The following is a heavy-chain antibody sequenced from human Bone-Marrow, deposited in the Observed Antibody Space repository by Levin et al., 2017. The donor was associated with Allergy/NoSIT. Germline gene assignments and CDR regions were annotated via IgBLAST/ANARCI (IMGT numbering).Heavy chain of an antibody. J-gene: IGHJ6*02. CDR3: ARDQKAQRGGSGGQSSYYYGMDV. V-gene: IGHV3-33*01. D-gene: IGHD5-24*01. CDR1: GFTLSNFG. CDR2: VWYDGRSK. Sequence: GGSLRLSCTVSGFTLSNFGVHWVRQVPGRGLEWLAVVWYDGRSKYYGESVEGRFTISRDNSMGTVYLQLTGLAADDTAVYFCARDQKAQRGGSGGQSSYYYGMDVWGQGTTVTVSS.